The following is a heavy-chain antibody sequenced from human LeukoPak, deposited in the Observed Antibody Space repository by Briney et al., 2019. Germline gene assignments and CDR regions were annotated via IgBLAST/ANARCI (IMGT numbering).Heavy chain of an antibody. V-gene: IGHV1-2*02. CDR2: INPNSGGT. CDR1: GYTFTGYY. CDR3: AREIAVAGPDYFDY. Sequence: ASVKVSCKASGYTFTGYYMHWVRQAPGQGLEWMGWINPNSGGTNYAQKFQGRVTMTRDTSNSTAYMELSRLRSDDTAVYYCAREIAVAGPDYFDYWGQGTLVTVSS. D-gene: IGHD6-19*01. J-gene: IGHJ4*02.